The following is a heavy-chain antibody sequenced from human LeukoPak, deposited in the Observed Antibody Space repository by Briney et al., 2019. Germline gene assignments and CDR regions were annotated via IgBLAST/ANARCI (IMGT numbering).Heavy chain of an antibody. CDR3: ATKGDTMTSYYFDY. CDR2: IYSGST. D-gene: IGHD3-3*01. Sequence: SETLSLTRTVSGGSISSSSNYWGWIRQPPGKGLEWIGSIYSGSTYYKPSLKSRVTIAVDTSKNQFSLKLSSVTAADTAVYYCATKGDTMTSYYFDYWGQGTLVTVSS. V-gene: IGHV4-39*01. J-gene: IGHJ4*02. CDR1: GGSISSSSNY.